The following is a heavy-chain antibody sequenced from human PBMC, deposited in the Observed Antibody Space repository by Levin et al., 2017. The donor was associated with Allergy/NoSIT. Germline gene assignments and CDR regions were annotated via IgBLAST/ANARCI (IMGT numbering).Heavy chain of an antibody. CDR3: AFNYGSGHYYFDY. D-gene: IGHD3-10*01. Sequence: QPGGSLRLSCAASGFTFSNYGMHWVRQAPGKGLEWVAVISYDGSNKNYADSVKGRFISSRDNSRNTLYLQMNSLRAEDTAVYYCAFNYGSGHYYFDYWGQGTLVTVSS. J-gene: IGHJ4*02. CDR1: GFTFSNYG. CDR2: ISYDGSNK. V-gene: IGHV3-30*03.